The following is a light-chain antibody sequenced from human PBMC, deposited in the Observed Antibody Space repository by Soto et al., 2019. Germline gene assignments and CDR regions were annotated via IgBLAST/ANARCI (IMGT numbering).Light chain of an antibody. CDR3: QQYNSYSRT. CDR1: QSISSY. CDR2: KAS. J-gene: IGKJ1*01. Sequence: EIHMTQSPSSLSASVGDRVTITGRASQSISSYLNWYQQKPGKAPKLLIYKASTLKSGVPSRFSGSGSGTEFTLTISSLQPDDFATYYCQQYNSYSRTFGQGTKVDI. V-gene: IGKV1-5*03.